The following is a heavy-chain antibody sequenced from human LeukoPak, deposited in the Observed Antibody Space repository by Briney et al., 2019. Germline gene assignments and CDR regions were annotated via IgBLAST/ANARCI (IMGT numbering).Heavy chain of an antibody. J-gene: IGHJ4*02. Sequence: GGSLRLSCAASGFTFSSYGMHWVRQAPGKGLEWVAVISYDGSNKYYADSVKGRFTISRDNSKNTLYLQMNSLRAEDTAVYYWAKPLLEYCSSTSCYFFYYWGQGPLVPVSS. CDR2: ISYDGSNK. V-gene: IGHV3-30*18. CDR3: AKPLLEYCSSTSCYFFYY. D-gene: IGHD2-2*01. CDR1: GFTFSSYG.